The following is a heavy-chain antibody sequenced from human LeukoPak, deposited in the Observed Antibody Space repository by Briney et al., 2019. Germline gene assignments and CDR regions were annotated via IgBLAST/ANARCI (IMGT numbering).Heavy chain of an antibody. CDR2: INPNSGGT. CDR3: ARDRELLYSSSSGPNYYYGMDV. J-gene: IGHJ6*02. V-gene: IGHV1-2*02. Sequence: ASVKVPCKASGYTFTGYYMHWVRQAPGQGLEWMGWINPNSGGTNYAQKLQGRVTMTTDTSTSTAYMELRSLRSDDTAVYYCARDRELLYSSSSGPNYYYGMDVWGQGTTVTVSS. CDR1: GYTFTGYY. D-gene: IGHD6-6*01.